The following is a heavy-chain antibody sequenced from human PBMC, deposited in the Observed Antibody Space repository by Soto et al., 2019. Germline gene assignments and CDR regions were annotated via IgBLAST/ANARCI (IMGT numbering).Heavy chain of an antibody. Sequence: ASVKVSCKASGGTFSSYAISWVRQAPGQGLEWMGGIIPIFGTANYAQKFQGRVTITADESTSTACMELSSLRSEDTAVYYCASGLRLVIGSGGDFDYWGQGTLVSVSS. D-gene: IGHD3-9*01. CDR3: ASGLRLVIGSGGDFDY. V-gene: IGHV1-69*13. J-gene: IGHJ4*02. CDR1: GGTFSSYA. CDR2: IIPIFGTA.